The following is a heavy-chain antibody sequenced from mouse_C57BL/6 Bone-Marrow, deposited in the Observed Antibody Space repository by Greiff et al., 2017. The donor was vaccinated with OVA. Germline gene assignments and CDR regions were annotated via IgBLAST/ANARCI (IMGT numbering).Heavy chain of an antibody. J-gene: IGHJ2*01. Sequence: VQRVESGAELARPGASVKLSCKASGYTFTSYGISWVKQRTGQGLEWIGEIYPRSGNTYYNEKFKGKATLTADKSSSTAYMELRSLTSEDSAVYFCARRYGNYHYWGQGTTLTVSS. CDR3: ARRYGNYHY. CDR2: IYPRSGNT. D-gene: IGHD2-10*02. CDR1: GYTFTSYG. V-gene: IGHV1-81*01.